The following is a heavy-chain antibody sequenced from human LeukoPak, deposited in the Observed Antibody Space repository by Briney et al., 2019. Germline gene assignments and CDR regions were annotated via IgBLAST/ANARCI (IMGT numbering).Heavy chain of an antibody. CDR3: AAVGPGLDY. D-gene: IGHD1-26*01. CDR2: IYYTGST. V-gene: IGHV4-59*01. Sequence: SETLSLTCTVSGASISSYYRSWIRQPPGKGLEWIGYIYYTGSTNSNPSFKSRVTISLDTSKNQFSLKVSSVTAADTAVYHCAAVGPGLDYWGQGTLVTVSS. CDR1: GASISSYY. J-gene: IGHJ4*02.